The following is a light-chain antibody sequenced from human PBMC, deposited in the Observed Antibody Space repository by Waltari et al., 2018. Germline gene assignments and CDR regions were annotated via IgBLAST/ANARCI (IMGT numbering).Light chain of an antibody. CDR3: QKYGTLPAT. CDR1: QRFSRW. J-gene: IGKJ1*01. CDR2: DAS. V-gene: IGKV3-20*01. Sequence: EFVLTQSPGPLSLSPGERATPPCRASQRFSRWLAWYQQKPGQAPRLLIYDASSRATGIPDRFSGSGSGTDFSLTISRLEPEDFAVYYCQKYGTLPATFGQGTKVEIK.